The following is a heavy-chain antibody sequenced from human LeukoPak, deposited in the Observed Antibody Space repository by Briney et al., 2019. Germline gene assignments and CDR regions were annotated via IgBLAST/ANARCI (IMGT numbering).Heavy chain of an antibody. D-gene: IGHD6-13*01. Sequence: RPSETPSLTCTVSGGSISSYYWSWIRQPAGKGLEWIGHMYTSGTTNYNPSLKSRVTISVDKSKNQFSLKLSSVTAADTAVYYCAGDGDRTSWYYYWGQGTLVTVSS. CDR1: GGSISSYY. V-gene: IGHV4-4*07. CDR2: MYTSGTT. CDR3: AGDGDRTSWYYY. J-gene: IGHJ4*02.